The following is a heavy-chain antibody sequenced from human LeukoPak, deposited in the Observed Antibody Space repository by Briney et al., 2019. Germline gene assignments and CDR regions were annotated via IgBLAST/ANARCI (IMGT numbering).Heavy chain of an antibody. CDR1: GGSISSSSYY. Sequence: SETLSLTCTVSGGSISSSSYYWGWIRQPPGKGLEWIGSIYYSGSTYYNPSLKSRVTISVDTSKNQFSLKLSSVTAADTAVYYCARDLTLGLRRFGELPGDAFDIWGQGTMVTVSS. J-gene: IGHJ3*02. V-gene: IGHV4-39*07. CDR2: IYYSGST. D-gene: IGHD3-10*01. CDR3: ARDLTLGLRRFGELPGDAFDI.